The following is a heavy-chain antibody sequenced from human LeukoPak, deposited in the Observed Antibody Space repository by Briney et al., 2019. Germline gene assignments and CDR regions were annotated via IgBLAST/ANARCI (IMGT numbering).Heavy chain of an antibody. J-gene: IGHJ4*02. CDR3: AKDIHSGSYYGGGFDY. D-gene: IGHD1-26*01. CDR1: GFTFDDYA. V-gene: IGHV3-9*01. CDR2: ISWNSGSI. Sequence: GGSLRLSCAASGFTFDDYAMHWVRQAPGKGLEWVSGISWNSGSIGYADSVKGRFTISRDNAKDSLYLQMNSLRAEDTALYYCAKDIHSGSYYGGGFDYWGQGTLVTVSS.